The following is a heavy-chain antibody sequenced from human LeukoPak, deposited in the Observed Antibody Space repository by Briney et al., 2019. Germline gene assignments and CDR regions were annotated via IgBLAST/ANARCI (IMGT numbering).Heavy chain of an antibody. CDR2: ISRRSDDI. Sequence: GSLRLSCAGSGFTFSSYGMNWVRQAPGKGLEWVSFISRRSDDINYADFVKGRFTISRDNAKNSLYLQMTSLRAEDTAVYYCARYFDTSGYPYYVDYWGQGALVTVSS. V-gene: IGHV3-21*05. CDR3: ARYFDTSGYPYYVDY. D-gene: IGHD3-22*01. CDR1: GFTFSSYG. J-gene: IGHJ4*02.